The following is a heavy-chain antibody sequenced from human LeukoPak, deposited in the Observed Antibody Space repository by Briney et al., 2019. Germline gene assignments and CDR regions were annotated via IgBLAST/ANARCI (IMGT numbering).Heavy chain of an antibody. Sequence: PGGSLRLSCVASGFTFSSYAMSWVRQAAGKGLEWVSSTSSSGETTYYADSVKGRFTISRDNSRNTVYLQMNSLRAEDTAVYYCAKDRPNYYGTNGHYYRRDGDCWGQGTLVTVSS. CDR3: AKDRPNYYGTNGHYYRRDGDC. V-gene: IGHV3-23*01. CDR2: TSSSGETT. J-gene: IGHJ4*02. CDR1: GFTFSSYA. D-gene: IGHD3-22*01.